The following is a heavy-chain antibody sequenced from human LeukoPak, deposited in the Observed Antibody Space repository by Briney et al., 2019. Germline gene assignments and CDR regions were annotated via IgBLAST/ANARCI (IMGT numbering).Heavy chain of an antibody. CDR1: GGSISSYY. V-gene: IGHV4-4*07. CDR2: IYTSGST. CDR3: ARDLAVAGIFDY. Sequence: SETLSLTCTVSGGSISSYYWSWLRQPAGKGLEWIGRIYTSGSTNYNPSLKSRVTMSIDTSKNQFSLKPRSVTAADTALYFCARDLAVAGIFDYWGQGTLVTVSS. J-gene: IGHJ4*02. D-gene: IGHD6-19*01.